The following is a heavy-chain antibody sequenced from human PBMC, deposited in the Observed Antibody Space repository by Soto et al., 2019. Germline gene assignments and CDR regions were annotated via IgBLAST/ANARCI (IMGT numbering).Heavy chain of an antibody. CDR2: IIPILGIA. CDR1: GGTFSSYT. V-gene: IGHV1-69*02. J-gene: IGHJ4*02. Sequence: SVKVSCKASGGTFSSYTISWVRQAPGQGLEWMGRIIPILGIANYAQKFQGRVTITADKSTSTAYMELSSLRSEDTAVYYCARGTYYYDSSGYSNLYSWGQGTLVTVSS. CDR3: ARGTYYYDSSGYSNLYS. D-gene: IGHD3-22*01.